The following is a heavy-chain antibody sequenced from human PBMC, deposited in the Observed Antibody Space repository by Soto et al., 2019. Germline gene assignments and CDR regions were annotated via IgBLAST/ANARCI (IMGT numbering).Heavy chain of an antibody. D-gene: IGHD4-17*01. CDR1: GFTVSSHY. J-gene: IGHJ3*01. Sequence: LRLSCVASGFTVSSHYMTWVRQTPGKGLEWVSIIYASDSTFYADSVKGRFTISRDNSKNTVYLQLNSLRAEDTAVYYCATPVTRLIAFDLWGQGTMVTVSS. V-gene: IGHV3-53*01. CDR3: ATPVTRLIAFDL. CDR2: IYASDST.